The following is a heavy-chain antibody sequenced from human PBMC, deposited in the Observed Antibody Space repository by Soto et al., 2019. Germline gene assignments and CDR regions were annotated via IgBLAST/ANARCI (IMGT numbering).Heavy chain of an antibody. J-gene: IGHJ4*02. CDR1: GFMFSNYW. D-gene: IGHD4-17*01. V-gene: IGHV3-7*01. CDR2: IKQDGSDK. CDR3: ARNRDYAFDY. Sequence: GGSLRLSCAASGFMFSNYWMSWVRQAPGKGLEWVAIIKQDGSDKYYVDSVKGRFTISRDNAKNSLYLQMNRLRIEDAAVYYCARNRDYAFDYWGRGTLVTVSS.